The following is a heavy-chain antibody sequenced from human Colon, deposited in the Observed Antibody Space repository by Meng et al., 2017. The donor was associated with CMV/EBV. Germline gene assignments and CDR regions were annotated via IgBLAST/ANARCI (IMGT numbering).Heavy chain of an antibody. Sequence: ASVKVSCKASGYTFTSYGISWVRQAPGQGLEWMGIINPSGGSTSYAQKFQGRVTMTRDTSTSTVYMELSSLRSEDTAVYYCARGSAGEQPVQPFDYWGQGTLVTVSS. CDR3: ARGSAGEQPVQPFDY. CDR1: GYTFTSYG. J-gene: IGHJ4*02. D-gene: IGHD6-6*01. V-gene: IGHV1-46*01. CDR2: INPSGGST.